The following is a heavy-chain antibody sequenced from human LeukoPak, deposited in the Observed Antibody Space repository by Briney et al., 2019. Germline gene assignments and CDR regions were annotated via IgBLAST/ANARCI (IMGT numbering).Heavy chain of an antibody. CDR3: ARGYSYGSDYYYGMDV. Sequence: ASVKVSCKASGYTFTSYAISWVRQAPGQGLEWMGWISGYNGNTKYAQKVQGRVTMTTDTSTSTAYMELRSPRSDDTAVYYCARGYSYGSDYYYGMDVWGQGTTVTVSS. CDR2: ISGYNGNT. D-gene: IGHD5-18*01. CDR1: GYTFTSYA. V-gene: IGHV1-18*01. J-gene: IGHJ6*02.